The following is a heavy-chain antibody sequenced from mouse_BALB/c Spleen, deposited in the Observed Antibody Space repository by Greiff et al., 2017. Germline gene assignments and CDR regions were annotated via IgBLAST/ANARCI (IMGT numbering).Heavy chain of an antibody. CDR2: ISSGGST. J-gene: IGHJ4*01. CDR1: GFSFSSYA. CDR3: AREDYDESYAMDY. Sequence: DVKLVESGGGLVKPGGSLKLSCAASGFSFSSYAMSWVRQTPEKRLEWVASISSGGSTYYPDSVKGRFTISRDNARNILYLQMSSLRSEDTAMYYCAREDYDESYAMDYWGQGTSVTVSS. D-gene: IGHD2-4*01. V-gene: IGHV5-6-5*01.